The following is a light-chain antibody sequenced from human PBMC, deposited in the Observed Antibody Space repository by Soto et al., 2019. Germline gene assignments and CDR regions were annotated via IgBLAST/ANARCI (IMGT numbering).Light chain of an antibody. Sequence: EIVLTQSPGTLSLSPGERATLSCRASQSFSSSYLAWYQQKPGQAPRLLLYGASSQATGIPDRFSGSGSRTDFTLILSSLEAEDFAGYYYQHYVSACTFGHGDKVEFK. V-gene: IGKV3-20*01. CDR3: QHYVSACT. J-gene: IGKJ1*01. CDR1: QSFSSSY. CDR2: GAS.